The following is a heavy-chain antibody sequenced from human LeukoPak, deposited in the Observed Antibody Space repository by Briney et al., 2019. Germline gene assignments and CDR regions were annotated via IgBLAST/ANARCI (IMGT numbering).Heavy chain of an antibody. CDR1: GFTFSRYW. CDR2: IKQDGSEK. CDR3: AKDSVDGRDY. J-gene: IGHJ4*02. Sequence: GGSLRLSCAASGFTFSRYWMNWVRQAPGKGLEWVANIKQDGSEKYYVESVKGRFIISRDNAHNSMDLQMNSLRVEDTAVYYCAKDSVDGRDYWGQGTLVTVSS. V-gene: IGHV3-7*01. D-gene: IGHD3-10*01.